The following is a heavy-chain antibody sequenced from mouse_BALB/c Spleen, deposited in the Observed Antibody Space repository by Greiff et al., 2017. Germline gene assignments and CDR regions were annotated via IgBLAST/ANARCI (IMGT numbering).Heavy chain of an antibody. CDR2: ISSGGST. CDR1: GFTFSSYA. CDR3: ARGRDDGYPDY. D-gene: IGHD2-3*01. J-gene: IGHJ2*01. V-gene: IGHV5-6-5*01. Sequence: EVKLQESGGGLVKPGGSLKLSCAASGFTFSSYAMSWVRQTPEKRLEWVASISSGGSTYYPDSVKGRFTISRDNARNILYLQMSSLRSEDTAMYYCARGRDDGYPDYWGQGTTLTVSS.